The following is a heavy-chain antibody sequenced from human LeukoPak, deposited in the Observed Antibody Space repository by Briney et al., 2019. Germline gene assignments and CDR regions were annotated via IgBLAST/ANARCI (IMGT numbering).Heavy chain of an antibody. D-gene: IGHD2-2*01. V-gene: IGHV1-69*01. CDR3: ARGPTKYRLYYYYMDV. CDR2: IIPIFCTA. J-gene: IGHJ6*03. CDR1: GGTFSSYA. Sequence: SVKVSRKASGGTFSSYAISWVRQAPAQGLEWMGGIIPIFCTANYAQKLQGRVTITADESTSTAYVELSSLRSGDKAVYYCARGPTKYRLYYYYMDVWGKGTTVTVSS.